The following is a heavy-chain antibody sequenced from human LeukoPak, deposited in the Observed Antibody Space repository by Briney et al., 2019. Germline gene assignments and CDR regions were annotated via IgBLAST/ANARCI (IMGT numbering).Heavy chain of an antibody. J-gene: IGHJ3*02. V-gene: IGHV1-8*01. CDR3: AKDTSLLGGDAFDI. D-gene: IGHD3-16*01. CDR2: MNPNSGNT. CDR1: GYTFTSYD. Sequence: ASVKVSCKASGYTFTSYDINWVRQATGQGLEWMGWMNPNSGNTGYAQKFQGRVTMTRNTSISTAYMELRSLRSDDTAVYYCAKDTSLLGGDAFDIWGQGTMVTVSS.